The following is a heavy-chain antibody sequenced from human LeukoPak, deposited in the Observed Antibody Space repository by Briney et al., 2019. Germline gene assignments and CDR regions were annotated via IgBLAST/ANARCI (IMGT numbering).Heavy chain of an antibody. Sequence: PGGSLRLSCAASGFTFSSYTMNWVRQAPGKGLEWVSSISSSSSYIDYTNSVKGRFTISRDNAKNSLYLQMNSLRAEDTAVYYCAGIMITFGGVPRPTSWGQGTPVTVSS. CDR2: ISSSSSYI. CDR3: AGIMITFGGVPRPTS. J-gene: IGHJ5*02. CDR1: GFTFSSYT. V-gene: IGHV3-21*01. D-gene: IGHD3-16*01.